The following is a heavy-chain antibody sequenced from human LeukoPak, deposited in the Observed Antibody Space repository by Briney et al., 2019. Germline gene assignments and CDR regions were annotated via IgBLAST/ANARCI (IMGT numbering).Heavy chain of an antibody. V-gene: IGHV3-48*01. CDR1: GFTFNSYA. CDR3: AKLKTTVVFDY. J-gene: IGHJ4*02. CDR2: ISSSSNVI. Sequence: GGSLRLSCAASGFTFNSYAFNWVRQAPGKGLEWVSYISSSSNVIYYTDSVKGRFTISRDNARNLLSLQMNSLRAEDTAVYYCAKLKTTVVFDYWGQGTLVTVSS. D-gene: IGHD4-23*01.